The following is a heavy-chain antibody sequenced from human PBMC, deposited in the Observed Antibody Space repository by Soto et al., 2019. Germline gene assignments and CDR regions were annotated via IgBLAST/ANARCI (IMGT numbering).Heavy chain of an antibody. Sequence: GGSLRLSCAASGFTFSSYSMNWVRQAPGKGLEWVSSISSSSSYIYYADSVKGRFTISRDNAKNSLYLQMNSLRAEDTAVYYCARGRTYYYDNSGYFPAYWGQGTLVTVSS. CDR2: ISSSSSYI. CDR3: ARGRTYYYDNSGYFPAY. CDR1: GFTFSSYS. D-gene: IGHD3-22*01. V-gene: IGHV3-21*01. J-gene: IGHJ4*02.